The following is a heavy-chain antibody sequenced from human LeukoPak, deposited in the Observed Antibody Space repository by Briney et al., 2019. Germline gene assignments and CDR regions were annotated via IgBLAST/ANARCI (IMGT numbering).Heavy chain of an antibody. V-gene: IGHV4-59*12. D-gene: IGHD3-10*01. Sequence: SETLSLTCTVSGGSISSYYWSWIRQPPGKGLEWIGYIYYSGSTNYNPSLKSRVTISVDTSKNQFSLKLSSVTAADTAVYYCARDSYMVRGVIITPPLDYWGQGTLVTVSS. CDR1: GGSISSYY. J-gene: IGHJ4*02. CDR3: ARDSYMVRGVIITPPLDY. CDR2: IYYSGST.